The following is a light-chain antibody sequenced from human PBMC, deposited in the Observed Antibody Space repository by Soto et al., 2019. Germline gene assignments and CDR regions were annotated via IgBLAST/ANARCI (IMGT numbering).Light chain of an antibody. Sequence: DLQMTQSPSSLSASVGDRVTITCQASQDISNYLNWYQQKPGKAPKLLIYDASNLGTGVPSRFSGSGFGTDFIFTISSLQPEDIATYYCQQYENLPLTFGPGTKVDIK. V-gene: IGKV1-33*01. CDR2: DAS. J-gene: IGKJ3*01. CDR1: QDISNY. CDR3: QQYENLPLT.